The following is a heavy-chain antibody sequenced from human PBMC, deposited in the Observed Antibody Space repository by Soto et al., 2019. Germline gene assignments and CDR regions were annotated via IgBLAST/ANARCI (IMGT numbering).Heavy chain of an antibody. CDR1: GFTFSSYA. J-gene: IGHJ3*02. CDR3: ARDRVWFGELLYPDAFDI. V-gene: IGHV3-30-3*01. D-gene: IGHD3-10*01. CDR2: ISYDGSNK. Sequence: SLRLSCAAAGFTFSSYAMHWVRQAPGQGLEWVAVISYDGSNKYYADSVRGRFTISRDNSNNTLYLQMNSLRAEDTAVYYCARDRVWFGELLYPDAFDIWGQGTMVTVSS.